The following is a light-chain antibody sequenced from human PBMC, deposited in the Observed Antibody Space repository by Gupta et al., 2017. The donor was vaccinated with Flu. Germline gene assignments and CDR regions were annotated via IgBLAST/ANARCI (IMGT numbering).Light chain of an antibody. J-gene: IGKJ1*01. V-gene: IGKV3-20*01. CDR3: QQYGGSPWT. CDR1: QTGSSSRY. CDR2: GAS. Sequence: EIVLTQSPASLSLSPGERATLSCRASQTGSSSRYLAWYQQKPGQPPRLLIYGASSRATGIPDRFSGSGSGTDFTLTISRLEPEDFAVYYCQQYGGSPWTFGQGTKVELK.